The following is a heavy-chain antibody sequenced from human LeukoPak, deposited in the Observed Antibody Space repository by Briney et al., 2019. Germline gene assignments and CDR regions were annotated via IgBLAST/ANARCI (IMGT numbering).Heavy chain of an antibody. D-gene: IGHD5-24*01. CDR3: ARVGGRWLQIDY. Sequence: SETLSLTCAVSGGSLRSYYWNWIRQSPGKTLEWIGYIYYSGSTNYNPSLKSRVTISVDTSKNQFSLKLSSVTAADTAVYYCARVGGRWLQIDYWGQGTLVTVSS. V-gene: IGHV4-59*01. CDR1: GGSLRSYY. CDR2: IYYSGST. J-gene: IGHJ4*02.